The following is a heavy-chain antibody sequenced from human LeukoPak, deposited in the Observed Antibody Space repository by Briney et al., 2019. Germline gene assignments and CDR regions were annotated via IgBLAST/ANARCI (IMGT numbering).Heavy chain of an antibody. V-gene: IGHV1-8*01. CDR3: ARRLTYYDLYYYYYYGMDV. CDR2: MNPNSGNT. D-gene: IGHD3-3*01. J-gene: IGHJ6*02. Sequence: ASVKVSCKASGYTFTSYDINWVRQATGQGLEWMGWMNPNSGNTGYAQKFQGRVTMTRNTSISTAYMELSSLRSEDTAVYYCARRLTYYDLYYYYYYGMDVWGQGTTVTVSS. CDR1: GYTFTSYD.